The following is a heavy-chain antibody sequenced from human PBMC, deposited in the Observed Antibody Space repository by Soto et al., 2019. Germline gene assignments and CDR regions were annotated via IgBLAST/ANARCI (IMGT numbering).Heavy chain of an antibody. V-gene: IGHV5-10-1*01. Sequence: GPVQISRDVSGYSFARFGITWVLQKPGKGLARTAPTDTTASQTYYTPSFRGHVTISVTKSITTVFLQWSSLRASDTSMYYCSRQIYHSDTGPNFKYYFDSWGQGTTVTVSS. D-gene: IGHD3-22*01. CDR3: SRQIYHSDTGPNFKYYFDS. CDR1: GYSFARFG. CDR2: TDTTASQT. J-gene: IGHJ4*02.